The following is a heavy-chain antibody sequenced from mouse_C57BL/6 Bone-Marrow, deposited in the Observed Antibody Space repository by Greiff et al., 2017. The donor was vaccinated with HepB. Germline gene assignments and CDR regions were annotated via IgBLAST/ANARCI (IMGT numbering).Heavy chain of an antibody. CDR1: GFTFSSYA. V-gene: IGHV5-4*03. J-gene: IGHJ3*01. D-gene: IGHD1-1*01. CDR3: ARGGYGSSPAWFAY. CDR2: ISDGGSYT. Sequence: EVKVVESGGGLVKPGGSLKLSCAASGFTFSSYAMSWVRQTPEKRLEWVATISDGGSYTYYPDNVKGRFTISRDNAKNNLYLQMRHLKSEDTAMYYCARGGYGSSPAWFAYWGQGTLVTVSA.